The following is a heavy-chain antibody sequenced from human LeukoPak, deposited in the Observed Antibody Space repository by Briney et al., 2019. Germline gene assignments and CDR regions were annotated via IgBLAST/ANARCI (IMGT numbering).Heavy chain of an antibody. J-gene: IGHJ4*02. Sequence: GGSLRLSCAASGFTFSSYDMHWVRQATGKGLECVSAIGTAGDTYYPGSVKGRFTISRENAKNSLYLQMNSLRAGGTAVYYCARAYYYDSSGSRIYYFDYWGQGTLVTVSS. D-gene: IGHD3-22*01. CDR3: ARAYYYDSSGSRIYYFDY. CDR2: IGTAGDT. CDR1: GFTFSSYD. V-gene: IGHV3-13*01.